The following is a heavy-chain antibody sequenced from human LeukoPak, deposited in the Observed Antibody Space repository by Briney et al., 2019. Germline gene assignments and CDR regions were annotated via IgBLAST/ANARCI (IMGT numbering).Heavy chain of an antibody. CDR2: ISYDGSNK. CDR1: GFTFSSYA. J-gene: IGHJ4*02. D-gene: IGHD5-18*01. V-gene: IGHV3-30*04. CDR3: ARDGEAMVYFDY. Sequence: GGSLRLSCAASGFTFSSYAMHWDRQAPGKGLEWVAVISYDGSNKYYADSVKGRFTISRDNSKNTLYLQMNSLRAEDTAVYYCARDGEAMVYFDYWGQGTLVTVSS.